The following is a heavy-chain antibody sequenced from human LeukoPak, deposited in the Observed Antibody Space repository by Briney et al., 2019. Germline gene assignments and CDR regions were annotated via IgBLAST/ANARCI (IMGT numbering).Heavy chain of an antibody. J-gene: IGHJ6*03. Sequence: GGSLRLSCAASGFTFSRYSMNWVRQAPGKGLEWVSYISSGGNTIYYADSVKGRFTISRDNAKNSLYLQMNSLRAEDTAVYYCARVTLWGSGSYLAYYYMDVWGKGTTVTVSS. D-gene: IGHD3-10*01. CDR2: ISSGGNTI. CDR1: GFTFSRYS. CDR3: ARVTLWGSGSYLAYYYMDV. V-gene: IGHV3-48*01.